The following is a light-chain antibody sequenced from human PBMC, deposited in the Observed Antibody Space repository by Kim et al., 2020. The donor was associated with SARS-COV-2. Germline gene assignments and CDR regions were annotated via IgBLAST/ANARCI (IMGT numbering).Light chain of an antibody. CDR1: SSDVGPYDR. CDR3: SSYTTTNTLI. V-gene: IGLV2-18*02. CDR2: AVS. J-gene: IGLJ2*01. Sequence: QSALTQPPSVSGSPGQSVTISCTGTSSDVGPYDRVSWYQQSPGTAPKLLILAVSSRPSGVPDRFSGYKSGNTASLTISGLQAEDEADYYCSSYTTTNTLIFGGGTQLTVL.